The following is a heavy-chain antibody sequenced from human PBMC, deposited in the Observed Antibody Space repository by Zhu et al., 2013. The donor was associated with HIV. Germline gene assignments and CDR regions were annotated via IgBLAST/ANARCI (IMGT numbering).Heavy chain of an antibody. V-gene: IGHV1-2*02. J-gene: IGHJ3*02. D-gene: IGHD2-8*02. CDR3: VRGGYRWAFDI. CDR2: LDPNSGGT. CDR1: GYTFTNYY. Sequence: QVRLVQSGAEVKKPGASVKISCKASGYTFTNYYMHWVRQAPGQGLEWMGWLDPNSGGTYYAQKFQGRVSMTRDTSISTAYMELSSLISDDTAVYYCVRGGYRWAFDIWGQGTVVSVSS.